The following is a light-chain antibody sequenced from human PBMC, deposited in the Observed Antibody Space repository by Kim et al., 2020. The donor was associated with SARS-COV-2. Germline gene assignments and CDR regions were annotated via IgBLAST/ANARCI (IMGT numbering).Light chain of an antibody. CDR3: QSYDSSNLWV. J-gene: IGLJ3*02. V-gene: IGLV6-57*01. CDR1: SGSIASNY. CDR2: EDN. Sequence: NFMLTQPHSVSESPGKTVTISCTRSSGSIASNYVQWYKQRPGISPTTVIYEDNKRPSGVPDRFSGSIDSSSNSASLTISGLKTEDEADYYCQSYDSSNLWVFGGGTKLTVL.